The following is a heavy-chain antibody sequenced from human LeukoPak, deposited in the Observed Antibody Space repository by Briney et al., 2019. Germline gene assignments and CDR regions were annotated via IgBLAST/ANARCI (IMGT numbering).Heavy chain of an antibody. J-gene: IGHJ4*02. CDR3: APIGDHSGAY. Sequence: SETLSLTCTVSGGSVSSGGYYWSWIRQPPGKGPEWIGYIQYSGITNYNPSLKSRVTISADTSKNKFSLNLSAVTAADTAQYYCAPIGDHSGAYWGQGTLVTVSS. D-gene: IGHD3-10*01. V-gene: IGHV4-61*08. CDR1: GGSVSSGGYY. CDR2: IQYSGIT.